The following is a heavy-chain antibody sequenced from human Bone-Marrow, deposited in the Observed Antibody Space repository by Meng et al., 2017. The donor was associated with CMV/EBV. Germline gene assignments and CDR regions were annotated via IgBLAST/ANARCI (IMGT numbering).Heavy chain of an antibody. J-gene: IGHJ4*02. CDR2: INWNSYGI. CDR1: GFTFDDHA. CDR3: ARDSPRELTFDY. V-gene: IGHV3-9*01. D-gene: IGHD1-26*01. Sequence: SLKISCAASGFTFDDHAMHWVRQAPGKGLEWVSVINWNSYGIGYADSVKGRFTISRDNAKNSLYLQMNSLRAEDTALYYCARDSPRELTFDYWGQGTLVTVSS.